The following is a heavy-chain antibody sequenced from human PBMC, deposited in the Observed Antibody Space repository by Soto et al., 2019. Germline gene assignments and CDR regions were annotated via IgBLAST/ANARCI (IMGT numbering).Heavy chain of an antibody. D-gene: IGHD2-15*01. CDR3: ARPPLPGYSIHFNS. J-gene: IGHJ4*02. V-gene: IGHV5-51*01. CDR1: GYIFIDYW. CDR2: VYPRDSGT. Sequence: PGESLKISCQASGYIFIDYWIGWVRQMPGKGLEWMGIVYPRDSGTRYSPSFQGQVTISADRSTGTAFLQWRSLKASDTALYYCARPPLPGYSIHFNSWGQGTLVTVSS.